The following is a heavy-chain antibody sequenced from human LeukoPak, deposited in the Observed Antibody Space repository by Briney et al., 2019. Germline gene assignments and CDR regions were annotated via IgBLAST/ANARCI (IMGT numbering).Heavy chain of an antibody. CDR3: ARDPRRDAFDI. V-gene: IGHV3-48*04. Sequence: GGSLRLSCAASGFTFSSYSMNWVRQAPGKGLEWVSYISSSSSTIYYADSVKGRFTISRDNAKNSLHLQMNSLRAEDTAVYSCARDPRRDAFDIWGQGTMVTVSS. D-gene: IGHD1-1*01. CDR1: GFTFSSYS. CDR2: ISSSSSTI. J-gene: IGHJ3*02.